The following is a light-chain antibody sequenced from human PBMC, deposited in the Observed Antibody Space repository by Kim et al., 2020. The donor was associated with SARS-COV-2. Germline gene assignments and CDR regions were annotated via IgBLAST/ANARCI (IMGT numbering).Light chain of an antibody. CDR1: SGSIASNF. CDR2: EDN. Sequence: NFMLTQPHSVSESPGKTVTISCTRSSGSIASNFVQWYQQRPGRAPTPVIYEDNQRPSGVPDRFSGSIDSSSNSASLTISGLKTEDEADYYCQSYDATTVVFGGGTQLTVL. J-gene: IGLJ2*01. V-gene: IGLV6-57*04. CDR3: QSYDATTVV.